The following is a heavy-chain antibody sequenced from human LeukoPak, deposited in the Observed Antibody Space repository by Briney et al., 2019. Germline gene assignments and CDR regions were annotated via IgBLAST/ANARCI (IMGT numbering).Heavy chain of an antibody. CDR1: GHSVYNYW. Sequence: GESLKISCKVSGHSVYNYWIGWVRQMPGKGLEWMGIIYPGDSDTRYSPSSQGQVTISADKSITTAYLQWSSLKASDTAIYYCARLNYYDSSGSKFDPWGQGTLVTVSS. CDR2: IYPGDSDT. CDR3: ARLNYYDSSGSKFDP. V-gene: IGHV5-51*01. J-gene: IGHJ5*02. D-gene: IGHD3-22*01.